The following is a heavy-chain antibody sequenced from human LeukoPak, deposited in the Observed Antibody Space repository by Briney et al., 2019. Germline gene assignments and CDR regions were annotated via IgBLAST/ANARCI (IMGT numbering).Heavy chain of an antibody. J-gene: IGHJ6*02. V-gene: IGHV4-4*07. D-gene: IGHD2-2*01. Sequence: SETLSLTCTVSGGSISAYYWTWIRQPAGKGLEWIGRIYSSGSTNSNPSLKSRVTLSVDTSKNQFSLKLSSVTAADTAVYYCARECDSTSCPYNNMDVWGQGTTVTVSS. CDR3: ARECDSTSCPYNNMDV. CDR2: IYSSGST. CDR1: GGSISAYY.